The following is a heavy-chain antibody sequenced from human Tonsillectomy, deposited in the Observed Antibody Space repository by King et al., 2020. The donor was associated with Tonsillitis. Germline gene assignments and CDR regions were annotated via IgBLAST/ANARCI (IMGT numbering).Heavy chain of an antibody. J-gene: IGHJ4*02. CDR1: GFTVSNNY. Sequence: VQLVESVGGLVQPGGSLRLSCAASGFTVSNNYMSWVRPAPGEGLEWGSILYSGGNTYYADSVKGRLNISRDNSKNTLYFQMHSLRAEDTAVYYCARHLFLGYGDYWGQGTLVIVSS. V-gene: IGHV3-66*04. CDR2: LYSGGNT. D-gene: IGHD5-12*01. CDR3: ARHLFLGYGDY.